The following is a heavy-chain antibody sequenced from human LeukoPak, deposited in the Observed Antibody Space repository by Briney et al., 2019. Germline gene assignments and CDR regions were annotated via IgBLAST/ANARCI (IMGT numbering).Heavy chain of an antibody. V-gene: IGHV4-59*08. D-gene: IGHD1-26*01. CDR1: GGSISSYY. J-gene: IGHJ4*02. CDR3: ARQVGATTNYPWADLTTLYYFDY. Sequence: SETLSLTYTVSGGSISSYYWSWIRQPPGKGLEWIGYIYYSGSTNYNPSLKSRVTISVDTSKNQFSLKLSSVTAADTAVYYCARQVGATTNYPWADLTTLYYFDYWGQGTLVTVSS. CDR2: IYYSGST.